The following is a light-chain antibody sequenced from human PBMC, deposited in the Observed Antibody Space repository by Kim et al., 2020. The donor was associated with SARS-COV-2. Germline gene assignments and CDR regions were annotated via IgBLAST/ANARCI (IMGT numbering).Light chain of an antibody. Sequence: ASVGERVTIPCRASQDIRNDLGWYQQNPGRAPKRLIYGASSLQSGVPSRFSGSGSGTEFTLTISSLQPEDFATYFCLQHNTYPITFGQGTRLEIK. CDR1: QDIRND. J-gene: IGKJ5*01. CDR3: LQHNTYPIT. V-gene: IGKV1-17*01. CDR2: GAS.